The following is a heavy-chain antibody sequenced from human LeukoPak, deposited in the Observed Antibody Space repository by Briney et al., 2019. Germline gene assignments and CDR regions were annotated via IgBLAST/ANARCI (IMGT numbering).Heavy chain of an antibody. Sequence: PSQTLSLTCTVSGGSISSGSYYWSWIRQPAGKGLEWVGRIYTSGSTNYNPSLKSRVTISVATSKNQFSLKLSSVTAADTAVYYCASSTMVVTPLSDHIDYWGQGTLVTV. D-gene: IGHD4-23*01. J-gene: IGHJ4*02. CDR3: ASSTMVVTPLSDHIDY. V-gene: IGHV4-61*02. CDR2: IYTSGST. CDR1: GGSISSGSYY.